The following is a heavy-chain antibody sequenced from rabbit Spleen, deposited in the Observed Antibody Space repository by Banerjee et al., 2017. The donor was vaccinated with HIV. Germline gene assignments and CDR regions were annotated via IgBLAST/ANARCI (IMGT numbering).Heavy chain of an antibody. V-gene: IGHV1S40*01. CDR3: ARDGGNDITYFNL. Sequence: QSLEESGGDLVQPGTSLTLTCKASGFSFSSRYYMCWVRQAPGKGLEWIACIYTDGGSTWYASWVNGRFTISKTSSTTVTLQMTSLTAADTATYFCARDGGNDITYFNLWGPGTLVTVS. D-gene: IGHD1-1*01. J-gene: IGHJ4*01. CDR2: IYTDGGST. CDR1: GFSFSSRYY.